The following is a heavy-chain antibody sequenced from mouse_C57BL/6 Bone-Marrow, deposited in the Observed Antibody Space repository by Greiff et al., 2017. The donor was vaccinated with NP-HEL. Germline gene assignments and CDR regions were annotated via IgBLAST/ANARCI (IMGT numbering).Heavy chain of an antibody. CDR3: ARAGLPFMDY. Sequence: EVQLQQSGPGLVKPSQSLSLTCSVTGYSITSGYYWNWIRQFPGNKLEWMGYISYDGSNNYNPSLKNRISITRDTSKNQFFLKLNSVTTEDTATYYCARAGLPFMDYWGQGTSVTVSS. CDR2: ISYDGSN. V-gene: IGHV3-6*01. J-gene: IGHJ4*01. CDR1: GYSITSGYY.